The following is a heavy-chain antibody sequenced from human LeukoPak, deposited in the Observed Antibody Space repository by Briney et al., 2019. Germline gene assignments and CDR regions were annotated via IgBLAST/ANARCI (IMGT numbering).Heavy chain of an antibody. V-gene: IGHV4-39*01. CDR2: IYYSGST. Sequence: SETLSLTCTVSGGSISSSSCYWGWIRQPPGKGLEWIGSIYYSGSTYYNPSLKSRVTISVDTSKNQFSLKLSSVTAADTAVYYCARVQSVYYYDSSGCPDYWGQGTLVTVSS. CDR1: GGSISSSSCY. J-gene: IGHJ4*02. CDR3: ARVQSVYYYDSSGCPDY. D-gene: IGHD3-22*01.